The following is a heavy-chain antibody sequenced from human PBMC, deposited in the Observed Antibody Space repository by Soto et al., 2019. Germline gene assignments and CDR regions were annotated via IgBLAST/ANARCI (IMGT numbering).Heavy chain of an antibody. J-gene: IGHJ4*02. CDR3: TRSALFQYLSFY. CDR2: ISSTGATD. CDR1: VFTFSDYE. V-gene: IGHV3-48*03. Sequence: VGSLRLSCESSVFTFSDYEFHCVRQAPGKGLEWISYISSTGATDYYADSVQGRFTISRDDAKNSVSLQMNGLRAEDTAVYYCTRSALFQYLSFYWGQGTLVTVSS. D-gene: IGHD3-9*01.